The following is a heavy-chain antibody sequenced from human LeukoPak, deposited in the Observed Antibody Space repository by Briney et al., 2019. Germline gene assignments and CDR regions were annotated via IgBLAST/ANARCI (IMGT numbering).Heavy chain of an antibody. V-gene: IGHV3-23*01. D-gene: IGHD7-27*01. J-gene: IGHJ4*02. CDR3: AKSGNWGLVY. Sequence: GGSLRLSCAASGFTFSNAWMSWVRQAPGKGLEWVSAISGSGGSTYYADSVKGRFTISRDNSKNALYLQMNSLRAEDTAVYYCAKSGNWGLVYWGQGTLVTVSS. CDR1: GFTFSNAW. CDR2: ISGSGGST.